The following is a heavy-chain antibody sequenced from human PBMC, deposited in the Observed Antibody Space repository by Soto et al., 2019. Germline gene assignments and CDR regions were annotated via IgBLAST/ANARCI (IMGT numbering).Heavy chain of an antibody. J-gene: IGHJ6*02. CDR1: GFTFSSYA. CDR3: AREHYYGSGTKASYYYYGMDV. V-gene: IGHV3-30-3*01. CDR2: ISYDGSNK. Sequence: QVQLVESGGGVVQPGRSLRLSCAASGFTFSSYAMHWVRQAPGKGLEWVAVISYDGSNKYYADSVKGRFTTSKDNSKNTLYLQMNSLRAGDTVVYYCAREHYYGSGTKASYYYYGMDVWGQGTTVTVSS. D-gene: IGHD3-10*01.